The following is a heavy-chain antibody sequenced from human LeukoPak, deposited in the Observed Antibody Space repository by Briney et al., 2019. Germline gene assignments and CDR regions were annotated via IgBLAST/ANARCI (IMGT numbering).Heavy chain of an antibody. Sequence: PGGSLRLSCAASGFPVNKYEMHWVRQAPGKGLEWVSYIDAGATSTNYADSVWGRFTLSRDNAQNSVHLQMNSLRDEDTAVYYCVSGRLLRSTKYFDYWGQGALVTVSS. CDR2: IDAGATST. J-gene: IGHJ4*02. D-gene: IGHD2-21*02. V-gene: IGHV3-48*03. CDR3: VSGRLLRSTKYFDY. CDR1: GFPVNKYE.